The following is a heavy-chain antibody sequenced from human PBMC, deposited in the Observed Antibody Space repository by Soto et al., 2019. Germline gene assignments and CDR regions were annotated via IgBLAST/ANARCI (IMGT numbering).Heavy chain of an antibody. V-gene: IGHV4-59*01. Sequence: PSETLSLTCTVSGGSLSSYYWNWIRQPPGKELEWIGYIYYGGSTNYNPSLQSRVTILVDTSKNQFSLRLRSVTAADTAVYYCARGKRMVTYYNILTGPQDYWGQGTLVTVS. CDR3: ARGKRMVTYYNILTGPQDY. CDR1: GGSLSSYY. D-gene: IGHD3-9*01. J-gene: IGHJ4*02. CDR2: IYYGGST.